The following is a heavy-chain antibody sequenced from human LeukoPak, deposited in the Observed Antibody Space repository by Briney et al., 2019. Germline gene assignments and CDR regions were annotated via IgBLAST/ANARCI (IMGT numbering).Heavy chain of an antibody. CDR3: ARADYYGSGSYLGPHDY. Sequence: GSLRLSCAASGFTFGNYWMSWIRQPPGKGLEWIGSIYYSGSTYYNPSLKSRVTISVDTSKNQFSLKLSSVTAADTAVYYCARADYYGSGSYLGPHDYWGQGTLVTVSS. D-gene: IGHD3-10*01. V-gene: IGHV4-39*07. J-gene: IGHJ4*02. CDR2: IYYSGST. CDR1: GFTFGNY.